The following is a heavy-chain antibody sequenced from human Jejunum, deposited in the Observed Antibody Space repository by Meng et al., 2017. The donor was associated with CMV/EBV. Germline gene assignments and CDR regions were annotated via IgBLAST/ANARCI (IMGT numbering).Heavy chain of an antibody. V-gene: IGHV4-39*07. CDR1: GVSSDCSLYF. D-gene: IGHD2-2*01. Sequence: GPRLFNPLGPPSPTSPVLGVSSDCSLYFWGRLRPPPGQGLAWIGGIYYTGSHYYNPSLKSRLTISQDTSKNQFSLKLSSVTGADTAVYYCAREGVVAPSAIGEYFDYWGQGTLVTVSS. CDR2: IYYTGSH. J-gene: IGHJ4*02. CDR3: AREGVVAPSAIGEYFDY.